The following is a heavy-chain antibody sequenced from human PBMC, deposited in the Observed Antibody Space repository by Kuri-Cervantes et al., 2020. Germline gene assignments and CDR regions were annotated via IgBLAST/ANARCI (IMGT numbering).Heavy chain of an antibody. CDR2: ISWGSGRI. J-gene: IGHJ4*02. D-gene: IGHD3-22*01. CDR3: AKDGGIVVAKYYFDY. V-gene: IGHV3-9*01. Sequence: SGISWGSGRIDYADSVRGRFTISRNNAKNSLYLQMDSLRAEDTAVYYCAKDGGIVVAKYYFDYWGQGTLVTVSS.